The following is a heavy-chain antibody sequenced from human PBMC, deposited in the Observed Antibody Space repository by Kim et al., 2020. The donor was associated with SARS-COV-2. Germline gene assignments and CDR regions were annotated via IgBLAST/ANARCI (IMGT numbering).Heavy chain of an antibody. V-gene: IGHV4-34*01. CDR2: INYSGST. D-gene: IGHD4-17*01. Sequence: SETLSLTCAVYGGSFSGYYWCWIRQPPGKGLEWIGEINYSGSTNYNSPLKSRVTISVDTSKNHISLKLSSVTAAHTAVYYCARGSTVSTFFCAYYYYGM. J-gene: IGHJ6*01. CDR1: GGSFSGYY. CDR3: ARGSTVSTFFCAYYYYGM.